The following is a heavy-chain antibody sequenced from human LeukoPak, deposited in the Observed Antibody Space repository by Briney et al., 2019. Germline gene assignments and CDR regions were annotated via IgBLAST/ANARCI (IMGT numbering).Heavy chain of an antibody. CDR3: AELGITMIGGV. J-gene: IGHJ6*04. Sequence: RGSLRLSCAASGFTFSSYEMNWVRQVPGKGLEWVSYISSSGSTIYYADSVKGRFTISRDNAKNSLHLQMNSLRAEDTAVYYCAELGITMIGGVWGKGTTVTISS. CDR2: ISSSGSTI. V-gene: IGHV3-48*03. D-gene: IGHD3-10*02. CDR1: GFTFSSYE.